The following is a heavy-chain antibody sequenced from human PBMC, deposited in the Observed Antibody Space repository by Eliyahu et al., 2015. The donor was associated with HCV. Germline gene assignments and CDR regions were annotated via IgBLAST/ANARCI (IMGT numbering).Heavy chain of an antibody. V-gene: IGHV3-23*01. J-gene: IGHJ4*02. CDR3: AKVIVGTWNYHSFAS. Sequence: YYADSVKGRFTVSRDNSKNIMYLQMNSLRDEDTAVYYCAKVIVGTWNYHSFASWGQGTLVTVAS. D-gene: IGHD1-7*01.